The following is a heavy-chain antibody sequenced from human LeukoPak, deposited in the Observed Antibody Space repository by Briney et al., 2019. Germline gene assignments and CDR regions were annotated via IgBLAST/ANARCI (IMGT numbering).Heavy chain of an antibody. D-gene: IGHD2/OR15-2a*01. V-gene: IGHV3-48*04. CDR1: GFTFSSNA. CDR3: ARDQRLGLLLHY. CDR2: ISSDAGTI. Sequence: PGGSLRLSCAASGFTFSSNAMNWVRQAPGKGLEWVSHISSDAGTIYYADPVKGRFTISRDNAKNSLYLQMNSLRAEDTAVYYCARDQRLGLLLHYWGQGTLVTVSS. J-gene: IGHJ4*02.